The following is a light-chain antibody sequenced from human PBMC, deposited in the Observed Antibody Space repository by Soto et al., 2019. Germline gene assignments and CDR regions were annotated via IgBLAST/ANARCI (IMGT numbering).Light chain of an antibody. CDR3: AVWDDSLM. V-gene: IGLV1-47*01. Sequence: QAVVTQPPSASVTPGQRVTISCSGSSSKIGSNYVNWYQQAPGTAPKLLNYRTDRRPSGGPDRFSGSKSGTSASLAISGLRSEDEAYYFCAVWDDSLMFGGGNQLTVL. J-gene: IGLJ3*02. CDR2: RTD. CDR1: SSKIGSNY.